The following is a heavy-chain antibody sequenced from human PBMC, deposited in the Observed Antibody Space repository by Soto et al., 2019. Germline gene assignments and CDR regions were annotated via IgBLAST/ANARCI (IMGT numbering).Heavy chain of an antibody. J-gene: IGHJ5*02. CDR3: ARDLRQYYDILTGWGGVWFDP. Sequence: ASVKVSCKASGYTFTSYGISWVRQAPGQGLEWMGWISAYNGNTNYAQKLQGRVTMTTDTSTSTAYMELRSLRSDDTAVYYCARDLRQYYDILTGWGGVWFDPWGQGTLVTVSS. D-gene: IGHD3-9*01. V-gene: IGHV1-18*01. CDR2: ISAYNGNT. CDR1: GYTFTSYG.